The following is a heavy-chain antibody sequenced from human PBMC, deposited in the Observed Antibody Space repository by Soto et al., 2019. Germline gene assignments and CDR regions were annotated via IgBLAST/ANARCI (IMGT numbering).Heavy chain of an antibody. CDR3: ARFYNGDDIVLVPAAMPKFDP. D-gene: IGHD2-2*01. CDR2: IYPADSDT. J-gene: IGHJ5*02. Sequence: EVQLVQSGAEVKKPGESLKISCKGSGYSFTSYWIGWVRQMPGKGLEWMGIIYPADSDTRYSPSFQGQVTISADKSISTAYLQWSSLKASDTAMYYCARFYNGDDIVLVPAAMPKFDPWGQGTLVTVSS. V-gene: IGHV5-51*01. CDR1: GYSFTSYW.